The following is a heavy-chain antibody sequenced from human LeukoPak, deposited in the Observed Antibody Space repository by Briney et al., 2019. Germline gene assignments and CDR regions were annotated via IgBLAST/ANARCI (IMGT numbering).Heavy chain of an antibody. D-gene: IGHD6-19*01. J-gene: IGHJ4*02. CDR2: IFGSGGST. V-gene: IGHV3-23*01. Sequence: QPGGSLRLSCAASGFTFSSYAMYWVRQAPGKGLEWVSGIFGSGGSTHYADSVKGRFTISRDNSKNTVYLQMNSPRAEDTAVYHCAKTTTGYSSARFTGWPVDSSGQGTLVTASS. CDR1: GFTFSSYA. CDR3: AKTTTGYSSARFTGWPVDS.